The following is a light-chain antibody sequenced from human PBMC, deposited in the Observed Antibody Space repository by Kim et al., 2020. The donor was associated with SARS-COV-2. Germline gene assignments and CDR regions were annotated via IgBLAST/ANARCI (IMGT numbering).Light chain of an antibody. J-gene: IGLJ3*02. V-gene: IGLV1-44*01. Sequence: QTVTITGSGSRSNIGSNAVNWYQQLPGTPPKLRIYDNDKRPSGVPDRFSGSKSGTSASLAISGLRSDDDSDYYCAVWDDSLNGWVFGGGTQLTVL. CDR1: RSNIGSNA. CDR3: AVWDDSLNGWV. CDR2: DND.